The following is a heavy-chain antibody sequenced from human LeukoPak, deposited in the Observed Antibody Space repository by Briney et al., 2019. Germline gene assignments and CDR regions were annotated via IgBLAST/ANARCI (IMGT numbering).Heavy chain of an antibody. Sequence: PSETLSLTCTVSGGPIRNYYWSWIRQSPGKGLEWIGYIYYSGSTNYNPCLKSRVTISVDTSKNQFSLKLSSVTAADTAVYYCARKGVGYCSGNSCYSGTNAFDIWGQGTMVTVSS. CDR3: ARKGVGYCSGNSCYSGTNAFDI. D-gene: IGHD2-15*01. V-gene: IGHV4-59*08. J-gene: IGHJ3*02. CDR1: GGPIRNYY. CDR2: IYYSGST.